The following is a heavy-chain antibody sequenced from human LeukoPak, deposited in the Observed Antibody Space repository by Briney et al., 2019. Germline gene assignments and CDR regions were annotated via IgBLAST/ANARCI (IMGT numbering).Heavy chain of an antibody. CDR2: IHYAGKT. V-gene: IGHV4-39*07. CDR1: GVSISSYH. Sequence: SETLSLTCSVSGVSISSYHWGWIRQPPGKGLEWIGSIHYAGKTYYKPSLKSRVNIYIDTAKSQFFLNLRSVTAADTAVYYCAGEYSSSAGFWGQGTLVTVSS. D-gene: IGHD6-6*01. CDR3: AGEYSSSAGF. J-gene: IGHJ4*02.